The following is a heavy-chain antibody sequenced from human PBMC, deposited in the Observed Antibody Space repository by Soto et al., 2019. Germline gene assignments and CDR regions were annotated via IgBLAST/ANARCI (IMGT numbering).Heavy chain of an antibody. CDR3: ARGLQWQLVPFDY. CDR2: MNPESGNT. J-gene: IGHJ4*02. D-gene: IGHD6-6*01. CDR1: GYTVTSYD. V-gene: IGHV1-8*01. Sequence: ASVKVSCKASGYTVTSYDINWVRQATGQGLEWMGWMNPESGNTGYAQKFRGRVTMTRNTSTSTAYMELSSLTSDDMAVYYCARGLQWQLVPFDYWGQGTLVTVSS.